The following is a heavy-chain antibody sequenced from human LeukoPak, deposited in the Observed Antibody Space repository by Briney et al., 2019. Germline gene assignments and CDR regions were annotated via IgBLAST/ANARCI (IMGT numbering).Heavy chain of an antibody. CDR1: GYTFTTYV. CDR2: MNTGNGNT. Sequence: ASVKLSCRASGYTFTTYVIHWVRQARGQRLEWMGWMNTGNGNTKYSQKFQDRATITRDTSAGTAYMELSSLTSEDTAVYYCARDSGVGSFGYYFDHWGQGTLVTVSS. D-gene: IGHD5-18*01. CDR3: ARDSGVGSFGYYFDH. V-gene: IGHV1-3*04. J-gene: IGHJ4*02.